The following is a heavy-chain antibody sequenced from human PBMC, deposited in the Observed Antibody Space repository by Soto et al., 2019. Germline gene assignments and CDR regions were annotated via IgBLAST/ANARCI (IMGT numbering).Heavy chain of an antibody. CDR1: GFTFSSSD. CDR3: AKGGGGDHGD. CDR2: ITTSGART. D-gene: IGHD2-21*02. J-gene: IGHJ4*02. V-gene: IGHV3-23*01. Sequence: EVQLLDSGGGLVQPGGSLRLSCEASGFTFSSSDMCWVRQAPGKGPEWISSITTSGARTFYADSVKGRFTISRDNSKNTLYLQMNSLRVDDTAVYFCAKGGGGDHGDWGQGTPVAVSS.